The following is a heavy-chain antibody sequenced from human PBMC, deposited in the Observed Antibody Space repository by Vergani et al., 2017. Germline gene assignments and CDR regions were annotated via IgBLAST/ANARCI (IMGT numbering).Heavy chain of an antibody. CDR2: IYYSGST. CDR1: GGSISSYY. CDR3: ASQWGTMAFDY. D-gene: IGHD3-10*01. Sequence: QVQLQESGPGLVKPSETLSLTCTVSGGSISSYYWSWIRQPPGKGLEWIGYIYYSGSTNYNPSLKSRVTISVDTSKNQFSLKLSSVIAADTAVYYCASQWGTMAFDYWGQGTLVTVSS. J-gene: IGHJ4*02. V-gene: IGHV4-59*01.